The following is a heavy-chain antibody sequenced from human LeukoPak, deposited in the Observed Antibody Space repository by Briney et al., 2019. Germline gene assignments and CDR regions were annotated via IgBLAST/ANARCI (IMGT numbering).Heavy chain of an antibody. V-gene: IGHV3-7*01. CDR1: GFMFSSCW. J-gene: IGHJ4*02. D-gene: IGHD3-10*01. CDR3: ARERTYSGSGSTYPYYDY. Sequence: GGSLRLSCAASGFMFSSCWMSWVRQSPGKGLEWVANIKPDGSEKYYVDSVKGRFTISRDNAKNALCLEMNSLRVGDTAVYYCARERTYSGSGSTYPYYDYWGQGTLVTVSS. CDR2: IKPDGSEK.